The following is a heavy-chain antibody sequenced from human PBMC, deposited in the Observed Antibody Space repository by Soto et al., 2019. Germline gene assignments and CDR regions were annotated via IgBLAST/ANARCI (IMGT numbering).Heavy chain of an antibody. Sequence: GGSLRLSCAVSGFTFRSYSMHWVRQSPGKGLEWISYISSGGDTKYYADSVTGRFTISRDNSKNSLYLQMSSLRAEDTALYYCASAGYSNLWYVDYWGQGTLVTVSS. CDR3: ASAGYSNLWYVDY. J-gene: IGHJ4*02. CDR2: ISSGGDTK. D-gene: IGHD5-12*01. CDR1: GFTFRSYS. V-gene: IGHV3-48*01.